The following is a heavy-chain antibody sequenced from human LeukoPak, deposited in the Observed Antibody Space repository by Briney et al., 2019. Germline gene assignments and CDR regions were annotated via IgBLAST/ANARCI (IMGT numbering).Heavy chain of an antibody. V-gene: IGHV1-69*13. J-gene: IGHJ5*02. CDR1: GGTFSSYA. CDR3: ARGYSSSWYDSDNWFDP. Sequence: SVKVSCKASGGTFSSYAISWVRQAPGQGLEWMGGIIPIFGTANYAQKFQGRVTITADESTSTAYMELSSLRSEDTAVYYCARGYSSSWYDSDNWFDPWGQGTLVTVSS. D-gene: IGHD6-13*01. CDR2: IIPIFGTA.